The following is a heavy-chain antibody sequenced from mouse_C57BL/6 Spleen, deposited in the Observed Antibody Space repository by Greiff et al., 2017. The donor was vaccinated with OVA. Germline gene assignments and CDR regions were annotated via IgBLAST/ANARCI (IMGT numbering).Heavy chain of an antibody. J-gene: IGHJ4*01. Sequence: EVHLVESGGGLVQPKGSLKLSCAASGFSFTTYAMNWVRQAPGKGLEWVARIRSKSNNYATYYADSVKDRFTISRYDSESMLYLQMNNLKTEDTAMYYCVRQGVYGSSYAMDYWGQGTSVTVSS. V-gene: IGHV10-1*01. CDR3: VRQGVYGSSYAMDY. CDR1: GFSFTTYA. CDR2: IRSKSNNYAT. D-gene: IGHD1-1*01.